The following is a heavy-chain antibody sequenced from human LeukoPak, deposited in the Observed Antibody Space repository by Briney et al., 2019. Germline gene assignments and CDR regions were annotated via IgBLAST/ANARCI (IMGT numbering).Heavy chain of an antibody. D-gene: IGHD5-12*01. V-gene: IGHV4-38-2*02. CDR1: GYSISSGYY. CDR3: ARDLGSSGFDWAP. Sequence: SETLSLTCTVSGYSISSGYYWGWIRQPPGKRLEWIGSIYYSGSTYYNPTLKSRVTISVDTSKNQFSLKLTSVTAADAAVYYCARDLGSSGFDWAPWGQGTLVTVSS. J-gene: IGHJ5*02. CDR2: IYYSGST.